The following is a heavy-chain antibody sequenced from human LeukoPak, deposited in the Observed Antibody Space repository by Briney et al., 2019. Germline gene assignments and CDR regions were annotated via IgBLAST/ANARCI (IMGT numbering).Heavy chain of an antibody. CDR1: GFTFDDYA. CDR3: AKDISAVAGIIGAFDI. J-gene: IGHJ3*02. V-gene: IGHV3-9*01. CDR2: ISWNSGSI. D-gene: IGHD6-19*01. Sequence: HPGGSLRLSCVASGFTFDDYAMHWVRQAPGKGLEWVSGISWNSGSIGYADSVKGRFTISRDNAKNSLYLQMNSLRAEDTALYYCAKDISAVAGIIGAFDIRGQGTMVTVSS.